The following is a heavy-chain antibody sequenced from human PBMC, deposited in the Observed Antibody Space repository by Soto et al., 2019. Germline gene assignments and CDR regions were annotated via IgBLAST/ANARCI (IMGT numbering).Heavy chain of an antibody. J-gene: IGHJ3*02. CDR2: IYYTGTT. D-gene: IGHD5-12*01. CDR1: GGSISTFY. V-gene: IGHV4-59*01. Sequence: SETLSLTCTVSGGSISTFYWSWVRQPPGKGMEWLGYIYYTGTTKYNPSLRSRVTISIDASKDQFSQKLNSVTAGDTAVPFCAREFFPRLYDSGYDYPDGSFDICGRGKMVTVSS. CDR3: AREFFPRLYDSGYDYPDGSFDI.